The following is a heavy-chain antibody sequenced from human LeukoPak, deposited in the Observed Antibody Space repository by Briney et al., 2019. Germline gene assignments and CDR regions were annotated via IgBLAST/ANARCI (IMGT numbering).Heavy chain of an antibody. CDR2: MNGYNGDT. Sequence: ASVKVSCKTSGYTFSSYGITWVRQAPGQGLEWMAWMNGYNGDTDYAQNFQGRVTVTTDTPTSTVYMELRSLRSDDTAVYYCARGRMYDAFDIWGQGTMVTVSS. V-gene: IGHV1-18*01. CDR3: ARGRMYDAFDI. D-gene: IGHD2-15*01. CDR1: GYTFSSYG. J-gene: IGHJ3*02.